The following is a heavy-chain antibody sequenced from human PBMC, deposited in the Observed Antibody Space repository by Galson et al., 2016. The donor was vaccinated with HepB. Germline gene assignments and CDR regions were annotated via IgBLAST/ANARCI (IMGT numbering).Heavy chain of an antibody. D-gene: IGHD6-19*01. CDR3: ARDDSGGWYGFHYGMDV. J-gene: IGHJ6*02. V-gene: IGHV4-59*01. CDR2: IYYSGRT. CDR1: GASISGSY. Sequence: SETLSLTCTVSGASISGSYLSWTRQPPGKGLEWIGYIYYSGRTNYNPPLKSRVTISVDTSKNQFSLKLSSVTAADTAVYYCARDDSGGWYGFHYGMDVWGQGTTVTVSS.